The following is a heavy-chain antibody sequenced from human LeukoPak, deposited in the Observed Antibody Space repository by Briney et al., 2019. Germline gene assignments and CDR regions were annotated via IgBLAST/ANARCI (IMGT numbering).Heavy chain of an antibody. CDR2: IWYDGSNK. J-gene: IGHJ4*02. CDR3: ARDLLDPEEYSSPLDY. CDR1: GFTFSSYG. Sequence: PGGSLRPSCAASGFTFSSYGMHWVRQAPGKGLEWVAVIWYDGSNKYYADSVKGRFTISRDNSKNTLYLQMNSLRAEDTAVYYCARDLLDPEEYSSPLDYWGQGTLVTVSS. D-gene: IGHD6-6*01. V-gene: IGHV3-33*01.